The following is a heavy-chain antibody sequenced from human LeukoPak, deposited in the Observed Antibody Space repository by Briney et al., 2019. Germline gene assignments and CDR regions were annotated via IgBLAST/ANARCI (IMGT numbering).Heavy chain of an antibody. CDR2: VSGSGGST. CDR1: GFTFSTYA. D-gene: IGHD2-2*01. V-gene: IGHV3-23*01. CDR3: AKGKYQLLNSFDY. Sequence: PGGSLRLSCAASGFTFSTYAMSWVRQAPGKGLEWVSAVSGSGGSTYYADSVKGRFTISRDNSKNTLYLQMNGLRAEDTAVHYCAKGKYQLLNSFDYWGQGTLVTVSS. J-gene: IGHJ4*02.